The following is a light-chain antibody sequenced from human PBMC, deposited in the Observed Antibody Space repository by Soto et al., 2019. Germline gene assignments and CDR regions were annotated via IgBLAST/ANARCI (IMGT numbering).Light chain of an antibody. V-gene: IGKV1-5*01. CDR2: DAS. CDR1: QSVGSG. J-gene: IGKJ4*01. CDR3: QQYDNSPLT. Sequence: DIQMTQSPSTLSASVGDRVTISCRASQSVGSGLAWYQQKPGKAPMFLIYDASTLESGVPSRFSVSVSGTECTLTISSLQPDDFATYDCQQYDNSPLTFGGGTKVEI.